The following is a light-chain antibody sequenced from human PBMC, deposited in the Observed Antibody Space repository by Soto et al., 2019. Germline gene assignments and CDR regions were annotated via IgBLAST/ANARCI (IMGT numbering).Light chain of an antibody. CDR1: QSVGSD. Sequence: EIVMTQSPATLSVSPGERVSLSCRASQSVGSDLAWYLQKPGQAPSLLVYGASTRATGMSARFSGSGSGTEFTLTISSLQSEDFALYYCQQYNNWPHTFGQGTKLEIK. J-gene: IGKJ2*01. CDR2: GAS. CDR3: QQYNNWPHT. V-gene: IGKV3-15*01.